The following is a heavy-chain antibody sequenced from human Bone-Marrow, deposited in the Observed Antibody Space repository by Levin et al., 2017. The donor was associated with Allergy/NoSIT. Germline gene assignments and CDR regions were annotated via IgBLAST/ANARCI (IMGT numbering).Heavy chain of an antibody. J-gene: IGHJ5*01. CDR1: GLMSSGYA. D-gene: IGHD5-12*01. CDR3: AKDMSYSGSWFDS. CDR2: ISGSGQST. Sequence: GGSLRLSCAASGLMSSGYAMSWVRQAPGKGLEWVAGISGSGQSTHYADSVKGRFIISRDNSKNMLFLQVNGLRAEDTALYYCAKDMSYSGSWFDSWGQGTLVTVSA. V-gene: IGHV3-23*01.